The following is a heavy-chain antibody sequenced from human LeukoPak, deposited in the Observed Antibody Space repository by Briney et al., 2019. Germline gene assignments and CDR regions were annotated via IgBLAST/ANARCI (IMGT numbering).Heavy chain of an antibody. J-gene: IGHJ5*02. D-gene: IGHD6-19*01. V-gene: IGHV3-9*01. CDR2: ISWNSGSI. CDR1: GFTFDDYA. Sequence: GRSLRLSCAASGFTFDDYAMHWVRQAPGKGLEWVSGISWNSGSIGYADSVKGRFTISRDNAKNSLYLQMNSLRAEDTALYYCAKDMFSGGWYPCHGFDPWGQGTLVTVSS. CDR3: AKDMFSGGWYPCHGFDP.